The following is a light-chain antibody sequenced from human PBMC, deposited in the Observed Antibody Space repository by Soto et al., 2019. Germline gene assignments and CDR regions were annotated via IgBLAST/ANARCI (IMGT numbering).Light chain of an antibody. V-gene: IGKV3-11*01. CDR2: DAS. CDR1: QSITNS. Sequence: ESVLTQSPATLSLSPGDRATLSCRASQSITNSLAWYRHQPGQPPRLLIYDASKRATGIPARFIGSGSGTHFTLTISSREPEDFGLYFCHQRSTWPSVTFGGGTKVEIK. CDR3: HQRSTWPSVT. J-gene: IGKJ4*01.